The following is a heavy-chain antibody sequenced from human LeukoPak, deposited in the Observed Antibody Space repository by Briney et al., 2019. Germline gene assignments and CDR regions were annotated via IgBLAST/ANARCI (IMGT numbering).Heavy chain of an antibody. Sequence: SETLSLTYTVSGDSISSHYWSWIRQPPGKGLEWIGSIYYSGSTYYNPSLKSRVTISVDTSKNQFSLKLSSVTAADTAVYYCARDTYYYDSSGYTHWGQGTLVTVSS. D-gene: IGHD3-22*01. V-gene: IGHV4-59*11. CDR1: GDSISSHY. CDR3: ARDTYYYDSSGYTH. CDR2: IYYSGST. J-gene: IGHJ4*02.